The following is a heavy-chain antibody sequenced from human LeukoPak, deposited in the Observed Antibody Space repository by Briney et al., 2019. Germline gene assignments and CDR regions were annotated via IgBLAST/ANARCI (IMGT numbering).Heavy chain of an antibody. Sequence: RGESLKISCKTSGYSFTSYWIAWVRQMPGKGLEWMGIIYPGDSDTRYSPSFQGQVTISADKSINTAYLQWSSLKASDTAMYYCARHRGAAAGTHWFDHWGQGTLVTVSS. V-gene: IGHV5-51*01. CDR3: ARHRGAAAGTHWFDH. J-gene: IGHJ5*02. D-gene: IGHD6-13*01. CDR1: GYSFTSYW. CDR2: IYPGDSDT.